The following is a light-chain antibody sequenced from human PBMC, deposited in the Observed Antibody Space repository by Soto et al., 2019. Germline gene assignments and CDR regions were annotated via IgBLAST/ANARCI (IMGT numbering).Light chain of an antibody. CDR1: QGISSY. Sequence: IQLTQSPSSLSASVGDRVTITCRTSQGISSYLAWYQQKPGKAPKLLIYAASTLQSGVPSRFSGSGSGTDFTLTISSLQPEDFATYYCQQLNSYLSITFGQGTRLEIK. CDR3: QQLNSYLSIT. CDR2: AAS. J-gene: IGKJ5*01. V-gene: IGKV1-9*01.